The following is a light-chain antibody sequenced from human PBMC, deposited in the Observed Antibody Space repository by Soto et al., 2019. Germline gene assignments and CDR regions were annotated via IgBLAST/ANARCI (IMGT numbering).Light chain of an antibody. CDR2: TAS. J-gene: IGKJ1*01. V-gene: IGKV1-39*01. CDR3: QQSYSRPRT. CDR1: QSISSY. Sequence: DIQMTQSPSSLSASVGDRVTITCRASQSISSYINWYQQKPGKAPNLLIYTASSLESGVPSRFSGSGSGTDFTLTITSLQPEDFATYFCQQSYSRPRTFGQGNKVDIK.